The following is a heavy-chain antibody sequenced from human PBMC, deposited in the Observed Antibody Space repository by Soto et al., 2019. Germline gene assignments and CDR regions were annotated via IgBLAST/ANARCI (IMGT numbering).Heavy chain of an antibody. V-gene: IGHV1-69*01. J-gene: IGHJ5*02. CDR1: GGTFSSYA. CDR3: AREGGGSYYPQSWFDP. D-gene: IGHD1-26*01. Sequence: QVQLVQSGAEVKKPGSSVKVSCKASGGTFSSYAISWVRQAPGQGLEWMGGIIPIFGTANYAQKFQGRVTITADEPPSTAYRELSSLRSEDTAVYYCAREGGGSYYPQSWFDPWGQGTLVTVSS. CDR2: IIPIFGTA.